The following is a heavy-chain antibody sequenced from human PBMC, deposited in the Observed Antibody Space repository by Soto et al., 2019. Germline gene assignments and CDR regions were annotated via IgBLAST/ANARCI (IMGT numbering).Heavy chain of an antibody. D-gene: IGHD3-10*01. CDR3: AKFGVRWLGPGWFDP. CDR1: GFTFDDYA. V-gene: IGHV3-9*01. Sequence: EVQLVESGGGLVQPGRSLRLSCAASGFTFDDYAMHCVRQAPGKGLEWVSGISWNSGSIGYADSVKGRFTISRDNAKNSLYLQMNSLRAEDTALYYCAKFGVRWLGPGWFDPWGQGTLVTVSS. CDR2: ISWNSGSI. J-gene: IGHJ5*02.